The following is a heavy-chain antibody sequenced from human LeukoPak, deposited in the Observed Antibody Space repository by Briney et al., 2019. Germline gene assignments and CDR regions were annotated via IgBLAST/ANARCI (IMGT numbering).Heavy chain of an antibody. CDR2: IYSGGST. D-gene: IGHD3-10*01. CDR3: AREGYYGAFDI. V-gene: IGHV3-66*01. CDR1: GFTVSSNY. Sequence: GGSLRLSCAASGFTVSSNYMSWVRQAPGKGLEWVSVIYSGGSTYYADSVKGRFTISRDNSKNSLSLQMNSLRDDDTAVYYCAREGYYGAFDIWGQGTMVTVSS. J-gene: IGHJ3*02.